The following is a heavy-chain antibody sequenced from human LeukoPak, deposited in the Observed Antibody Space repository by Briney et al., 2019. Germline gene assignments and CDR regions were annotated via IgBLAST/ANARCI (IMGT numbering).Heavy chain of an antibody. CDR2: IHYRGST. D-gene: IGHD3-3*01. CDR1: GGSISSSDYY. CDR3: ARTKFYYDFWSGYSYWFDP. Sequence: SETLSLTCTVSGGSISSSDYYWGWIRQPPGKGLEWIGSIHYRGSTYYNPSLKSRVTISVDTSKNQFSLKLSSVTAADTAVYYCARTKFYYDFWSGYSYWFDPWGQGTLVTVSS. J-gene: IGHJ5*02. V-gene: IGHV4-39*01.